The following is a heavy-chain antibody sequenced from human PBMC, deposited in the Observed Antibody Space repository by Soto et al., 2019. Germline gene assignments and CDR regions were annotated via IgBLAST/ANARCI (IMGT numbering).Heavy chain of an antibody. Sequence: QITLKESGPTLVKPTQTLTLTCTFSGVSLTTRGVGVGWIRQPPGKALECLALIYWDDDKRYSPSLRSRLTIXKXXSKHQVVLTMTNMDHVDTATYYCAHRRDGDRPFDYWGQGTLVTVSS. CDR1: GVSLTTRGVG. CDR3: AHRRDGDRPFDY. D-gene: IGHD4-17*01. V-gene: IGHV2-5*02. CDR2: IYWDDDK. J-gene: IGHJ4*02.